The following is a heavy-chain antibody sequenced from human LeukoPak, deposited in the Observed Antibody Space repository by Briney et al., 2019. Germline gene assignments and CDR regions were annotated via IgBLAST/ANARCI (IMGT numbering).Heavy chain of an antibody. J-gene: IGHJ4*02. CDR1: GLTVGRNY. Sequence: PGGSLRLSCAASGLTVGRNYMSWVRQAPGKGLEWVSVIYIDGGTYYADSVRGRFTISRDNSKNTLDLQMNGLRAEDTAVYYCACGPWDFDYWGQGTQVAVSS. CDR3: ACGPWDFDY. D-gene: IGHD1-26*01. V-gene: IGHV3-66*01. CDR2: IYIDGGT.